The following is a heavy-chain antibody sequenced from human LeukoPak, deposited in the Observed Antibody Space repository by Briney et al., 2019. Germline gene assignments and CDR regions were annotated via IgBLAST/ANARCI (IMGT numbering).Heavy chain of an antibody. CDR2: FDPEDGET. J-gene: IGHJ5*02. V-gene: IGHV1-24*01. Sequence: ASVKVSCKVSGYTLTELSMHWVRQAPGKGLEWMGGFDPEDGETIYAQKFQGRVTMTGDTSTDTAYMELSSLRSEDTAVYYCATDKFDPWGQGTLVIVSS. CDR3: ATDKFDP. CDR1: GYTLTELS.